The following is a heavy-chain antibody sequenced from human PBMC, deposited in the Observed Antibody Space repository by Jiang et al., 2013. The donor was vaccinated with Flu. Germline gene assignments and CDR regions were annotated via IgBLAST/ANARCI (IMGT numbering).Heavy chain of an antibody. CDR2: IIPILGIA. J-gene: IGHJ3*02. D-gene: IGHD2-15*01. V-gene: IGHV1-69*04. CDR3: ARDGYCSGGSCYSDAFDI. Sequence: WMGRIIPILGIANYAQKFQGRVTITADKSTSTAYMELSSLRSEDTAVYYCARDGYCSGGSCYSDAFDIWGQGTMVTVSS.